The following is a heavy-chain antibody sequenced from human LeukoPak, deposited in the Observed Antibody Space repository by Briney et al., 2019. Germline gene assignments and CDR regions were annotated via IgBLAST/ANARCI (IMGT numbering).Heavy chain of an antibody. CDR2: IIPIFGTA. CDR1: GGTFSSYA. D-gene: IGHD5-18*01. Sequence: ASVKVSCKASGGTFSSYAISWVRQAPGQGLEWMGGIIPIFGTANYAQKFQGRVTITADESTSTAYMELSSLRSEDTAVYYCAREGSVDTAMALDYWGQGTLVTVSS. CDR3: AREGSVDTAMALDY. V-gene: IGHV1-69*13. J-gene: IGHJ4*02.